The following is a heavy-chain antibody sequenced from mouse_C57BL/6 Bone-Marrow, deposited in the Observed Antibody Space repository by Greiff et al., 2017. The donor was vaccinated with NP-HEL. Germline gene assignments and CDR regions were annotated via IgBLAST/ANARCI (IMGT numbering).Heavy chain of an antibody. CDR1: GYSITSDY. V-gene: IGHV3-8*01. D-gene: IGHD2-2*01. J-gene: IGHJ4*01. Sequence: EVQLVESGPGLAKPSQTLSLTCSVTGYSITSDYWNWIRKFPGNKLEYMGYISYCGSNSYYPSLKSRISITRDPSKNQYYLQLNSVTTEDTATDYCARSPLWLRRNYYAMDYWGQGTAVTVSS. CDR3: ARSPLWLRRNYYAMDY. CDR2: ISYCGSN.